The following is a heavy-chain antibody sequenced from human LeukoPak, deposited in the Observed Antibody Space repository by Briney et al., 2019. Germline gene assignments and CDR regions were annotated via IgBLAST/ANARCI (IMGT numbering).Heavy chain of an antibody. D-gene: IGHD1-26*01. Sequence: ASVKVSCKASGYTFTSYDINWVRQATGQGLEWMGWMNPNSGNTGYAQKFQGRVTMTRNTSISTAYMELSSLRSEDTAVYYCARGRGRAGTYYYGMDVWGQGTTVTVSS. V-gene: IGHV1-8*01. CDR2: MNPNSGNT. CDR3: ARGRGRAGTYYYGMDV. CDR1: GYTFTSYD. J-gene: IGHJ6*02.